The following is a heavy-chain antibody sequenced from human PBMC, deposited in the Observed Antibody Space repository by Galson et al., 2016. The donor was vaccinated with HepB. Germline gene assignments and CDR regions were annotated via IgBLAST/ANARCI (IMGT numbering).Heavy chain of an antibody. V-gene: IGHV3-30*03. CDR3: ATEAPDYGSGIGP. Sequence: SLRLSCAASGFTFSSYGMHWVRQAPGKGLEWVAVISYDGSNKYYADSVKGRFTISRDNSKNTQYLQMNSLRAEDTAVYYCATEAPDYGSGIGPWGQGTLVTVSS. J-gene: IGHJ5*02. D-gene: IGHD3-10*01. CDR2: ISYDGSNK. CDR1: GFTFSSYG.